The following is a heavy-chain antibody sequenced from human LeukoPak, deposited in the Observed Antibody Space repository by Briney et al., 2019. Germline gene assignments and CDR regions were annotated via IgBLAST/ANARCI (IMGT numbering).Heavy chain of an antibody. D-gene: IGHD4-17*01. CDR3: AKGYYGDYFDY. Sequence: PGGSLRLSCAASGFTFSSYAMSWVRQAPGKGLEWVSTISGSGGSTDYADSVKGRFTISRDNSKNTLYLQMDSLGAEDTAVYYCAKGYYGDYFDYWGQGTLVTVSS. CDR2: ISGSGGST. J-gene: IGHJ4*02. CDR1: GFTFSSYA. V-gene: IGHV3-23*01.